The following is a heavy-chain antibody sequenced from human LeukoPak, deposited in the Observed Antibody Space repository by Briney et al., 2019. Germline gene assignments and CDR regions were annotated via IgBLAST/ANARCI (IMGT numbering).Heavy chain of an antibody. Sequence: SETLSLTCAVYGGSFSDYYWSWIRQPPGKGLEWIGEISHSGNTNYNPSLKSRVTISVDTSKNQFSLKLSSVTAADTAVYYCARGYSSGWYQVDYWGQGTLVTVSS. J-gene: IGHJ4*02. CDR2: ISHSGNT. D-gene: IGHD6-19*01. CDR1: GGSFSDYY. CDR3: ARGYSSGWYQVDY. V-gene: IGHV4-34*01.